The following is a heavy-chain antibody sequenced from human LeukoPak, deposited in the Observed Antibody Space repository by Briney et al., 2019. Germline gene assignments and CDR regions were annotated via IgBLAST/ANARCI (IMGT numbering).Heavy chain of an antibody. CDR2: ISGSGGST. Sequence: GGSLRLSCAASGFTFSSFAMSWVRQAPGKGLEWVSTISGSGGSTYYTDSVKGRFTISRDNSKNTLYLQMNSLRAEDTAVYYCAKDHGDYVWGSYDYWGQGTLVTVSS. CDR1: GFTFSSFA. D-gene: IGHD3-16*01. V-gene: IGHV3-23*01. J-gene: IGHJ4*02. CDR3: AKDHGDYVWGSYDY.